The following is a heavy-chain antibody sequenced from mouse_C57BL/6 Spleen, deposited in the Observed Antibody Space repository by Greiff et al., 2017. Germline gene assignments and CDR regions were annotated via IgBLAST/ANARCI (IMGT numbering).Heavy chain of an antibody. V-gene: IGHV1-52*01. J-gene: IGHJ2*01. CDR3: ARGGTGAFDY. D-gene: IGHD4-1*01. CDR2: IDPSDSET. Sequence: QVQLQQPGAELVRPGSSVKLSCKASGYTFTSYWMHWVKQRPIQGLEWIGNIDPSDSETPYNQKFKDKATLTVDKSSSTAYMQLSSLTSEDSAVYYCARGGTGAFDYWGQGTTLTVAS. CDR1: GYTFTSYW.